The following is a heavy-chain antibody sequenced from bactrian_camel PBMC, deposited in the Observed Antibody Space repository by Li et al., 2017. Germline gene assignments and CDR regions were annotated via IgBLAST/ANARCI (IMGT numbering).Heavy chain of an antibody. CDR2: IDSGENP. V-gene: IGHV3S55*01. CDR1: GVAYRRYC. D-gene: IGHD2*01. Sequence: HVQLVESGGGSVQAEGSLRLSCAVSGVAYRRYCMAWFRQAPGKEREGVASIDSGENPTYADSVKGRFTISLDNAKNTLYLHMENLKPEDTAVYYCAAFEAKILGYCYSPCLGYDYHDWGQGTQVTVS. CDR3: AAFEAKILGYCYSPCLGYDYHD. J-gene: IGHJ4*01.